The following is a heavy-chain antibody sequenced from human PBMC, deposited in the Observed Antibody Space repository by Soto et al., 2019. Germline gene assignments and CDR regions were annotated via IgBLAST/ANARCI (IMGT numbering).Heavy chain of an antibody. V-gene: IGHV1-46*01. CDR1: GYTFTSYY. CDR3: ASEYYGSRRAFDI. CDR2: INPSGGST. J-gene: IGHJ3*02. D-gene: IGHD3-10*01. Sequence: QVQLVQSGAEVKKPGASVKVSCKASGYTFTSYYMHWVRQAPGQGLEWMGIINPSGGSTSYAQKYQGRGTMTSDTSTSTVYMELSSLRCEDTAVYYCASEYYGSRRAFDIWGQGTMVTVSS.